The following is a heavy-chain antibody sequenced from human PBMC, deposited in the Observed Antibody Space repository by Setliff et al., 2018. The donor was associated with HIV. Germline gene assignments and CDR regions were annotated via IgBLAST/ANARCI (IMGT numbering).Heavy chain of an antibody. J-gene: IGHJ4*02. D-gene: IGHD3-16*01. CDR3: ARGVWTATGKPFYFDH. V-gene: IGHV4-4*07. CDR1: GGSFNSYY. Sequence: SETLSLTCSVAGGSFNSYYGTWIRQPAGKGPEWIGLIFYTGTPSYNYSLDGRVTLSVDSSKKTFSLSLRSVTAADTAVYFCARGVWTATGKPFYFDHWGQGKLVTVSS. CDR2: IFYTGTP.